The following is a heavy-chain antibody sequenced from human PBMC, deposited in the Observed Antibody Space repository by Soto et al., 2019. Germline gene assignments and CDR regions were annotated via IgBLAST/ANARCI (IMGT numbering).Heavy chain of an antibody. CDR2: IGVYNGKT. D-gene: IGHD2-2*02. CDR1: GYTFTKYG. Sequence: QEQLVQSGGVVKKPGASVRVSCKASGYTFTKYGITWVRQAPGQGLEWMGWIGVYNGKTNYARKLQGRVIMTADTSASTAYMELRSLRSDDTAVYYCSRARYCTSPSCYNHYYYGMDIWGQGTTVSVSS. CDR3: SRARYCTSPSCYNHYYYGMDI. J-gene: IGHJ6*02. V-gene: IGHV1-18*04.